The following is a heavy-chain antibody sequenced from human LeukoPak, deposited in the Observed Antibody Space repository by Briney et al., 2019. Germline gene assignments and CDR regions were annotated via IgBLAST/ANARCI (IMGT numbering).Heavy chain of an antibody. CDR1: GITISDFG. CDR2: ISYDGSIK. CDR3: ARTNTAMGSGHFDY. J-gene: IGHJ4*02. D-gene: IGHD5-18*01. V-gene: IGHV3-30*03. Sequence: GGSLRLSCSASGITISDFGMHWVRQAPGKGREWVAVISYDGSIKFYADSVKGRFSISRDNSKNTLYVQMNSLSAEDTAVYYCARTNTAMGSGHFDYWGQGTLVTVSS.